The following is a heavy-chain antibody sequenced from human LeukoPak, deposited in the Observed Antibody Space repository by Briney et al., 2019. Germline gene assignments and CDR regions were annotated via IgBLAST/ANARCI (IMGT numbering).Heavy chain of an antibody. Sequence: GGSLRLSCAASGFTFSSYAMHWVRQAPGKGLEWVAVISYDGSNKYYADSVKGRFTISRDNSKNTLYLQMNSLRAEDTAVYYCARGQVYSSGWYPIYYYYGMDVWGQGTTVTVSS. V-gene: IGHV3-30-3*01. CDR3: ARGQVYSSGWYPIYYYYGMDV. CDR1: GFTFSSYA. D-gene: IGHD6-19*01. J-gene: IGHJ6*02. CDR2: ISYDGSNK.